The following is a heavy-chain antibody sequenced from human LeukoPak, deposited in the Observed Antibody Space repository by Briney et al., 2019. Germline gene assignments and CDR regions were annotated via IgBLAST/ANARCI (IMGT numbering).Heavy chain of an antibody. CDR1: GYTFTSYY. CDR2: INPSGGST. J-gene: IGHJ6*02. Sequence: ASVKVSCKASGYTFTSYYMHWVRQAPGQGLEWMGIINPSGGSTSYAQKFQGRVTMTRDTSTSTVCMELSSLRSEDTAVYYCATRARLGYCSSTSCPRGYGMDVWGQGTTVTVSS. D-gene: IGHD2-2*01. V-gene: IGHV1-46*01. CDR3: ATRARLGYCSSTSCPRGYGMDV.